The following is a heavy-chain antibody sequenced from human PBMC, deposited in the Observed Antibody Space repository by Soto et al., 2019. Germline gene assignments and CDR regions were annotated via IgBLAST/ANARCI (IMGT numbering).Heavy chain of an antibody. CDR1: GYPFIKYG. D-gene: IGHD3-9*01. J-gene: IGHJ5*02. CDR2: IKVDSGYT. CDR3: ATFYDTGFDP. Sequence: QLQLVQSAAEVKKPGASVRVSCKAYGYPFIKYGISWIRQAPEQGLEWLGWIKVDSGYTNYAQKFQCRVTMTADTSSDTAFMELRSLILDVTAVYFCATFYDTGFDPWGQGTLVSVSS. V-gene: IGHV1-18*04.